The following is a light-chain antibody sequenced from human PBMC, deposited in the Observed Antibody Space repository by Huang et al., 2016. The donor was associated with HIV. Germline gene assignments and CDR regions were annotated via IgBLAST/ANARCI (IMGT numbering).Light chain of an antibody. CDR1: RSLYASSTDRDY. CDR2: GAS. J-gene: IGKJ1*01. V-gene: IGKV4-1*01. CDR3: QQYYSSPQT. Sequence: DIVMTQSPDSLAVSLGARATLHCGSSRSLYASSTDRDYLAGCQQRPGQPPKLLLFGASTREAVVPDRFSGSGSGTDFTHTIANVKADDAAIYYCQQYYSSPQTFGQGT.